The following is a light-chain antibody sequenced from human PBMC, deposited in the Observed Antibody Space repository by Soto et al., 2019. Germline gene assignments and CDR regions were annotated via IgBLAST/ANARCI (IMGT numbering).Light chain of an antibody. CDR3: SSYTSRSTLYV. CDR1: SSDIGGYNY. CDR2: EVT. J-gene: IGLJ1*01. Sequence: QSVLTQPASVSGSPGQSITVSCTGTSSDIGGYNYVSWYQQHPGKAPKLMVYEVTNRPSGVSDRFSGSKSGNTASLTISGLLADDEGYYYCSSYTSRSTLYVFGTGTKLTVL. V-gene: IGLV2-14*01.